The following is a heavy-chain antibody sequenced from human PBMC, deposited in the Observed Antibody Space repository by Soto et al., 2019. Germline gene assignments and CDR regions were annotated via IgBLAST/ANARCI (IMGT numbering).Heavy chain of an antibody. CDR1: GFTFSSYW. Sequence: EVQLVESGGGLVQPGGSLRLSCAASGFTFSSYWMSWVRQAPGKGLEWVANIKQDGSEKYYVDSVKGRFTISRDNAKNSLYLQMNSLRAEDTAVYYCARDLVVAAAGTNYFDYWGQGTLVTVSS. CDR2: IKQDGSEK. V-gene: IGHV3-7*01. J-gene: IGHJ4*02. D-gene: IGHD6-13*01. CDR3: ARDLVVAAAGTNYFDY.